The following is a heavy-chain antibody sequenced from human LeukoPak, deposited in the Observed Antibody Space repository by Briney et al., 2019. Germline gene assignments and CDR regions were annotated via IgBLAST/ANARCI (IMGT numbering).Heavy chain of an antibody. D-gene: IGHD3-16*02. CDR2: IYYSGST. CDR3: ARAVYDYVWGSYRFDY. Sequence: SQTLSLTCTVSGGSISSGGYYWSWIRQHPGKGLEWIGFIYYSGSTYYNPSLKSRVTFSVDTSKNQFSLKLSSVNAADTAVYYCARAVYDYVWGSYRFDYWGQGTLVTVSS. CDR1: GGSISSGGYY. V-gene: IGHV4-31*03. J-gene: IGHJ4*02.